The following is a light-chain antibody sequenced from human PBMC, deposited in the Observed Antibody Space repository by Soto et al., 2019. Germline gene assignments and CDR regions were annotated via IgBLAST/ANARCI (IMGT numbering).Light chain of an antibody. V-gene: IGLV1-44*01. CDR2: NNN. CDR3: ATWDDSLNARGV. J-gene: IGLJ3*02. CDR1: RSNIGNTA. Sequence: QSVLTQTPSASGTPGQTVTISCSGSRSNIGNTAVSWYQQFPGTAPKLLIYNNNQRPSGVPDRFSGSKSGTSASLTISGLQSEDEADYYCATWDDSLNARGVFGGGTKRTVL.